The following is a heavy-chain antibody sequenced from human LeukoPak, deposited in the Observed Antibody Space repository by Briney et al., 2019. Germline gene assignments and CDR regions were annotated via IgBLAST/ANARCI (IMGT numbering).Heavy chain of an antibody. V-gene: IGHV1-46*01. CDR3: AREGSSGQLL. CDR1: AYTFTNYY. CDR2: INPSGGST. D-gene: IGHD3-22*01. J-gene: IGHJ3*01. Sequence: SVKVSCKASAYTFTNYYLHWVRQAPGQGLEWMGIINPSGGSTSYAQKFQGRVTMTRDTSTSTVYMELSSLRSEDTAVYYCAREGSSGQLLWGQGSMVTVSS.